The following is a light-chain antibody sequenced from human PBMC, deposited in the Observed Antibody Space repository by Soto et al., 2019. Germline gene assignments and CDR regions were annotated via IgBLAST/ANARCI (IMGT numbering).Light chain of an antibody. CDR1: SSDVGAYNY. V-gene: IGLV2-14*01. Sequence: QSALTQPASVSGSPGQSITISCTGTSSDVGAYNYVSWYQHHPGGAPRLIIYEVSNRPSGVSNRFSGSKSGNTASLRISGLQSEDEADYYRNSYTTTSERVFGSGTKVTVL. J-gene: IGLJ1*01. CDR3: NSYTTTSERV. CDR2: EVS.